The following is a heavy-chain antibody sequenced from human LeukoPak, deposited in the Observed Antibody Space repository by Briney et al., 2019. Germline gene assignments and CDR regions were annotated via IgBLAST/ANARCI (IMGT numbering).Heavy chain of an antibody. D-gene: IGHD2-21*01. V-gene: IGHV3-7*01. J-gene: IGHJ3*02. CDR2: IDQDGGET. CDR3: ARPLYCGGECHNAFDI. CDR1: GFTFSDYY. Sequence: GGSLRLSCAASGFTFSDYYMSWVRQAPGKGLEWVANIDQDGGETNYVESVKGRFTISRDNAKNSLYLQMNSLRAEDTAVYYCARPLYCGGECHNAFDIWGQGTMVTVSS.